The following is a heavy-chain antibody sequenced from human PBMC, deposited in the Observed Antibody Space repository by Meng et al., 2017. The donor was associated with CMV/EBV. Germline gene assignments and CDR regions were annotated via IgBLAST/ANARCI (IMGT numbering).Heavy chain of an antibody. Sequence: SRASSGFTFSTYAMAWVRQAPGKGLEWVSAISGSGTSTYYSDSVKGRFTISRDNSKNTLNLQMNSLRVEDTAVYYCAKEPSSWYRPSFDYWGQGTLVTVSS. V-gene: IGHV3-23*01. D-gene: IGHD6-13*01. CDR1: GFTFSTYA. CDR3: AKEPSSWYRPSFDY. J-gene: IGHJ4*02. CDR2: ISGSGTST.